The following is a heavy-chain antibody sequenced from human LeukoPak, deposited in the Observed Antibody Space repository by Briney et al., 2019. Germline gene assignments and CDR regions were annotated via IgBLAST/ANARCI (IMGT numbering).Heavy chain of an antibody. CDR3: ARGGYYDSSGYETFDY. CDR2: IIPIFGTA. CDR1: GGTFSSYA. D-gene: IGHD3-22*01. J-gene: IGHJ4*02. Sequence: SVKVSCKASGGTFSSYAISWVRQAPGHGLEWMGGIIPIFGTANYAQKFQGRVTITADESTSTAYMELSSLRSEDTAVYYCARGGYYDSSGYETFDYWGQGTLVTVSS. V-gene: IGHV1-69*13.